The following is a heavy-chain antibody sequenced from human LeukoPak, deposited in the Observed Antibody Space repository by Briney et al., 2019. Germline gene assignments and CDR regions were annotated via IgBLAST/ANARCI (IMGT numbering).Heavy chain of an antibody. CDR2: INPNSGGT. Sequence: GASVKVSCKASGYTFTGYYMHWVRQAPGQGLEWMGWINPNSGGTNYAQKFQGRVTMTRDTSISTAYMELSRLRSDDTAVYYCARVRATGSYPFDYWGQGTLVTVSS. D-gene: IGHD1-26*01. CDR1: GYTFTGYY. J-gene: IGHJ4*02. V-gene: IGHV1-2*02. CDR3: ARVRATGSYPFDY.